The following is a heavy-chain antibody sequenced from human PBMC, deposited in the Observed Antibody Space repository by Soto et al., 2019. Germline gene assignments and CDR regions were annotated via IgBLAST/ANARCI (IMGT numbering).Heavy chain of an antibody. Sequence: GASVKVSCKASGYTFTGYYMHWVRQAPGQGLEWMGWINPNSGGTNYAQKFQGWVTMTRDTSISTAYMELSRLRSDDTAVYYCARDLWGYCGGDSPYYYYGMDVWGQGTTVTVSS. CDR2: INPNSGGT. CDR3: ARDLWGYCGGDSPYYYYGMDV. V-gene: IGHV1-2*04. J-gene: IGHJ6*02. CDR1: GYTFTGYY. D-gene: IGHD2-21*02.